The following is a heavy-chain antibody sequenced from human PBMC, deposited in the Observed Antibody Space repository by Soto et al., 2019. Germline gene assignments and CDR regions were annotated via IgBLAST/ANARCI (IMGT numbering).Heavy chain of an antibody. CDR1: GFTFSSYA. Sequence: GGSLRLSCAASGFTFSSYAMHWVRQAPGKGLEWVAVISYDGSNKYYADSVKGRFTISRDNSKNTLYLQMNSLRAEDTAVYYCARVRGVISYYYGMDVWGQGTTVTVSS. CDR3: ARVRGVISYYYGMDV. V-gene: IGHV3-30*04. J-gene: IGHJ6*02. D-gene: IGHD3-10*01. CDR2: ISYDGSNK.